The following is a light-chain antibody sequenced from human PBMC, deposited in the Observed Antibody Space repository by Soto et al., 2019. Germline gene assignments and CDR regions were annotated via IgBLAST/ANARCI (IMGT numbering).Light chain of an antibody. V-gene: IGLV1-40*01. CDR2: GNT. CDR1: SSNIGAGYD. Sequence: QAVVTQPPSVSGAPGQRVTISCTGTSSNIGAGYDVHWYQQLPGRAPKLLIYGNTNRPSGVPDRFSGFNSGTSASLAITGLQAEDEADYYCLSFDSSLSVVFGGGTKVTVL. CDR3: LSFDSSLSVV. J-gene: IGLJ2*01.